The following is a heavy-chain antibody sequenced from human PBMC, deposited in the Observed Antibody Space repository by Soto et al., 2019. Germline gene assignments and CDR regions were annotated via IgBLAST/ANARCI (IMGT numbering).Heavy chain of an antibody. CDR1: GDSISRGFYY. J-gene: IGHJ3*01. Sequence: SETLSLTCTVSGDSISRGFYYWSWIRQHPGKGLEWIGNIYHTGSTDFNPSLKSRLTMSVDTSKNQFSLRLTSVTAADTAVYYCARPQRGDDVKNAFDLWGQGTMVTVSS. V-gene: IGHV4-31*03. CDR2: IYHTGST. CDR3: ARPQRGDDVKNAFDL. D-gene: IGHD2-21*02.